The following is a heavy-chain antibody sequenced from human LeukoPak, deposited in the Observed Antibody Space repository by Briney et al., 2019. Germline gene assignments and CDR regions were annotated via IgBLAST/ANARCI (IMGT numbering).Heavy chain of an antibody. Sequence: PSETLSLTCAVSTDSITSNWWSWVRQPPGKGLEWIGEVHKSGSTNYYPSLQSRVTISIDKFKNQIALELTSVTAADTAVYYCAKEIVGAPTPGAYWGQGILVTVSS. D-gene: IGHD1-26*01. CDR1: TDSITSNW. V-gene: IGHV4-4*02. J-gene: IGHJ4*02. CDR2: VHKSGST. CDR3: AKEIVGAPTPGAY.